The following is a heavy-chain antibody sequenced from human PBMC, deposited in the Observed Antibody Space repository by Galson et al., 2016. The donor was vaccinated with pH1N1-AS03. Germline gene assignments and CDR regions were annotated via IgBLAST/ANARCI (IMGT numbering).Heavy chain of an antibody. CDR3: AREAEHYYYALDV. CDR1: GFTFCSYS. CDR2: ISSDGDT. Sequence: SLRLSCAASGFTFCSYSIHWVRQAPGKGLEYVSAISSDGDTYYTDSVKGRFTISRDKSKNTVYLQMGSLRPEDVAVYYCAREAEHYYYALDVWGQGTTVTVSS. J-gene: IGHJ6*02. V-gene: IGHV3-64*02.